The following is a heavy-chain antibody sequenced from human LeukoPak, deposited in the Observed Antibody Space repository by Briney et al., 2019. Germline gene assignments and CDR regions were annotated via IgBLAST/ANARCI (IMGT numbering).Heavy chain of an antibody. CDR1: GGSISSSSYY. CDR3: ARRGPKRKYYYYYYMDV. Sequence: SETLSLTCAVSGGSISSSSYYWGWIRQPPGKGLEWIGSIYYSGSTYYNPSLKSRVTISVDTSKNQFSLKLSSVTAADTAVYYCARRGPKRKYYYYYYMDVWGKGTTVTVSS. V-gene: IGHV4-39*07. CDR2: IYYSGST. J-gene: IGHJ6*03. D-gene: IGHD3-10*01.